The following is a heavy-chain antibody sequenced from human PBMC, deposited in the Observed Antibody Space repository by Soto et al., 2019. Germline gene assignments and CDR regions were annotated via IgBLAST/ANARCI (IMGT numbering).Heavy chain of an antibody. D-gene: IGHD2-15*01. J-gene: IGHJ6*01. CDR2: IYYSGST. Sequence: SETLSLTCTVSGGSISSGGYYGSWIRQHPGKGLEWIGYIYYSGSTYYNPSLKSRVTISVDTSKNQFSLKLSSVTAADTAVYYCARGHGGNDYYYGMDVWGQGTTVTVSS. V-gene: IGHV4-31*03. CDR3: ARGHGGNDYYYGMDV. CDR1: GGSISSGGYY.